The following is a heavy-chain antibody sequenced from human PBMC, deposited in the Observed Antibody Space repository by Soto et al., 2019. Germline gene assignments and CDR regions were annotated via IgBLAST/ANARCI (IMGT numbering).Heavy chain of an antibody. CDR2: IIPIFGTA. V-gene: IGHV1-69*01. CDR3: TRDFDPRQQWLYGMDV. CDR1: GGTFSSYA. Sequence: QVQLVQSGAEVKKPGSSVKVSCKASGGTFSSYAISWVRQAPGQGLEWMGGIIPIFGTANYAQKFQGRVTITADESTSTAYMELSSLRSEDTAVYYCTRDFDPRQQWLYGMDVWGQGTTVTVSS. J-gene: IGHJ6*02. D-gene: IGHD6-19*01.